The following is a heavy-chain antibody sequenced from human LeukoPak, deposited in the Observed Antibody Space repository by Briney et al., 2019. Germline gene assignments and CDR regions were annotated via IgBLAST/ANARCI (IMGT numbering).Heavy chain of an antibody. Sequence: GASVKVSCKASGYTFTSYGISWVRQPPGQGLEWMGWISAYNGNTNYAQKFQGRVTITADKSTSTAYMELSSLRSEDTAVYYCARDLTGDSSGCFDYWGQGTLVTVSS. CDR3: ARDLTGDSSGCFDY. J-gene: IGHJ4*02. CDR1: GYTFTSYG. D-gene: IGHD6-19*01. CDR2: ISAYNGNT. V-gene: IGHV1-18*01.